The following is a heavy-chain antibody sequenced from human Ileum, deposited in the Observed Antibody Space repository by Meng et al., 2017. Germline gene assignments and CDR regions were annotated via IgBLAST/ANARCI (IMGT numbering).Heavy chain of an antibody. CDR3: ARWMEIVAGGVGFDP. CDR1: GCSISSGTHY. D-gene: IGHD3-3*01. V-gene: IGHV4-61*02. Sequence: SETLCLTCTVSGCSISSGTHYWSCNRQPDGKGLEWIGSVYTSGSTNYNPSLKNRVTISVDTSKNQFSLNLSAVIAEDTAVYYCARWMEIVAGGVGFDPWGQGTMVTVSS. CDR2: VYTSGST. J-gene: IGHJ5*01.